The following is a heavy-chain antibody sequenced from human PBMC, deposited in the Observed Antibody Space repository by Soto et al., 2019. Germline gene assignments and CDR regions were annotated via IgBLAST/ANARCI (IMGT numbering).Heavy chain of an antibody. CDR2: ISWNSGSI. V-gene: IGHV3-9*01. CDR1: GFTFDDYA. Sequence: EVQLVESGGGLVQPGRSLRLSCAASGFTFDDYAMHWVRQAPGKGLEWVSGISWNSGSIGYADSVKGRFTISRDNAKNSLYLQMNSLRAEDTALYYCAKDSFEGIAVADPFGYWGQGTLVTVSS. CDR3: AKDSFEGIAVADPFGY. D-gene: IGHD6-19*01. J-gene: IGHJ4*02.